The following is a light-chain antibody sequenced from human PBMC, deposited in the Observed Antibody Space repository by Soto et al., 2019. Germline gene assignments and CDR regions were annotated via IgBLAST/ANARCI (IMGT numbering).Light chain of an antibody. J-gene: IGKJ2*01. CDR3: QQYYSYPYT. V-gene: IGKV1-5*03. Sequence: DIQMTQSPSTLSASVGDRVTITCRASQSISSWMDWYQQKPGKAPELLIYGAFSLESGVPSRFSGSGSGTEFTLTISSLQPDDFATYCCQQYYSYPYTFGQGTKVEIK. CDR1: QSISSW. CDR2: GAF.